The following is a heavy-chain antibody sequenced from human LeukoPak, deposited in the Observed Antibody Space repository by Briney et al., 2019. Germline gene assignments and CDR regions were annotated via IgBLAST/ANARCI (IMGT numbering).Heavy chain of an antibody. D-gene: IGHD3-3*01. Sequence: PGGSLRLSCAAYGLSFNSYTMNWVRQAPGKGLEWVSSISQTGHYTDYADSVKGRFTISRDNAENSVYLQMNSLRVDDTAVYYCASRSDFWSGYWAFDNWGQGALVTVSS. CDR2: ISQTGHYT. CDR1: GLSFNSYT. J-gene: IGHJ4*02. V-gene: IGHV3-21*01. CDR3: ASRSDFWSGYWAFDN.